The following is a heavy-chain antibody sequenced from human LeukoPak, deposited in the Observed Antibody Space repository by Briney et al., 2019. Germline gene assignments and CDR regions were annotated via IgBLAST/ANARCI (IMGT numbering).Heavy chain of an antibody. J-gene: IGHJ5*02. CDR3: TTDDPTMVRGVIISP. Sequence: GGSLRLSCAASGFTFSNAWMSWVRQAPGRGLEWVGRIKSKTDGGTTDYAAPVKGRFTISRDDSKNTLYLQMNSLKTEDTAVYYCTTDDPTMVRGVIISPWGQGTLVSVSS. CDR2: IKSKTDGGTT. D-gene: IGHD3-10*01. V-gene: IGHV3-15*01. CDR1: GFTFSNAW.